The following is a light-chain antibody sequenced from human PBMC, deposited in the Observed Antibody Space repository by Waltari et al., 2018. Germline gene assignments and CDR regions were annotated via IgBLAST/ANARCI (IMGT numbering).Light chain of an antibody. Sequence: EIVLTQSPGTLSLSPGERATLSCRASQSVSSSSLAWYQQKRGQAPRLLIYGATVRATGVPARFSASGSGTEFTLTISSLQSEDVAVYYCQHFNNWPPWAFGQGTKVEIK. CDR1: QSVSSS. J-gene: IGKJ1*01. V-gene: IGKV3-15*01. CDR2: GAT. CDR3: QHFNNWPPWA.